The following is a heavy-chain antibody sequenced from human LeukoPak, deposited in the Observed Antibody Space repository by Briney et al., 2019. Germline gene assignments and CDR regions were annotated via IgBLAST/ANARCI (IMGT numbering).Heavy chain of an antibody. CDR3: ARGKQQLHWFDP. Sequence: PSETLSLTCAVYGGSFSGYHWSWIRQPPGKGLEWIGEINHSGSTNYNPSLKSRVTISVDTSKNQFSLKLSSVTAADTAVYYCARGKQQLHWFDPWGQGTLVTVSS. D-gene: IGHD6-13*01. CDR2: INHSGST. J-gene: IGHJ5*02. V-gene: IGHV4-34*01. CDR1: GGSFSGYH.